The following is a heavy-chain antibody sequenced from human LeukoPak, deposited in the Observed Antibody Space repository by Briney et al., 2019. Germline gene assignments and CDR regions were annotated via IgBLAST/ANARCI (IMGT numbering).Heavy chain of an antibody. CDR2: ISAYNGNT. D-gene: IGHD3-22*01. J-gene: IGHJ4*02. CDR3: ARGKYYYGSSGYYYLIDY. Sequence: ASVKVSCKASGYTFTSYGISWVRQAPGQGLEWMGWISAYNGNTNYAQKLQGRVTMTTDTSTSTAYMELRSLRSDDTAVYYCARGKYYYGSSGYYYLIDYWGQGTLVTVSS. V-gene: IGHV1-18*01. CDR1: GYTFTSYG.